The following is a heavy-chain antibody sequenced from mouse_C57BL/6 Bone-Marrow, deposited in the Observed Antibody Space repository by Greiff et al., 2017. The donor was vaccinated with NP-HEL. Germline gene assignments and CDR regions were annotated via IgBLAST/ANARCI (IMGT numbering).Heavy chain of an antibody. CDR1: GYTFTGYW. V-gene: IGHV1-9*01. CDR3: ANPYYYGSSYWYFDV. J-gene: IGHJ1*03. CDR2: ILPGSGST. Sequence: QVQLQQSGAELMKPGASVKLSCKATGYTFTGYWIEWVKQRPGHGLEWIGEILPGSGSTNYNEKFKGKATFTADTSSNTAYMQLSSLTTEDSAIYYCANPYYYGSSYWYFDVWGTGTTVTVSS. D-gene: IGHD1-1*01.